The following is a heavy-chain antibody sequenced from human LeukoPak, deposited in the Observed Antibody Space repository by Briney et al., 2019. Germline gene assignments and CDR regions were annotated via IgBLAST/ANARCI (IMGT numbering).Heavy chain of an antibody. CDR2: ISSGGGTT. V-gene: IGHV3-23*01. D-gene: IGHD6-19*01. CDR1: GFTFSSYA. CDR3: TKAGIAVPATPDY. Sequence: GGSLRLSCAASGFTFSSYAMSWVRQASGKGLEWVSGISSGGGTTYYADSVKGRFIISRDNSKNTLYLQMDSLRAEDTAVYYCTKAGIAVPATPDYWGQGTLVTVSS. J-gene: IGHJ4*02.